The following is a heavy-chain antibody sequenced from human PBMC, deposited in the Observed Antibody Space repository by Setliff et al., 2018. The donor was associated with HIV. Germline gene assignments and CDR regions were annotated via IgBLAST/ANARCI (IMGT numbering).Heavy chain of an antibody. D-gene: IGHD5-18*01. V-gene: IGHV4-59*08. Sequence: PSETLSLTCTVSGGSISSHYWSWIRQPPGKGLEWIGYMRYSGSTNYNPSLKSRVPISVDTSKNQFSLKLTSVTAADMALYYCARGEPDTAMVNVSDYYGMDFWGQGTTVTVSS. CDR3: ARGEPDTAMVNVSDYYGMDF. CDR2: MRYSGST. J-gene: IGHJ6*02. CDR1: GGSISSHY.